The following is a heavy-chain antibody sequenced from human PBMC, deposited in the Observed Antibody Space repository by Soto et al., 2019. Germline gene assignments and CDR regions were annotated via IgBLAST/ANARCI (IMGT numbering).Heavy chain of an antibody. CDR3: ARGMRATGNFDY. Sequence: SVKVSCKASGGTFSSYAISWVRQAPGQGLEWMGGIIPIFGTANFAQKFQGRVTITADKSTSTAYMELSSLRSEDTAVYYCARGMRATGNFDYWGQGTLVTVSS. CDR1: GGTFSSYA. CDR2: IIPIFGTA. D-gene: IGHD2-8*01. V-gene: IGHV1-69*06. J-gene: IGHJ4*02.